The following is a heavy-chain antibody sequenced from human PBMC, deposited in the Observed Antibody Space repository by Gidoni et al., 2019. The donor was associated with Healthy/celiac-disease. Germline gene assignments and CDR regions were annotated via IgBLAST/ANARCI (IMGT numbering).Heavy chain of an antibody. V-gene: IGHV3-30*04. CDR2: ISYDGSNK. CDR3: ARERAAAGPFDY. CDR1: GFTFSSYA. Sequence: QVQLVESGGGVVQPGRSLRLSCAASGFTFSSYAMHWVRQAPGKGLEWVAVISYDGSNKYYADSVKGRFTISRDNSKNTLYLQMNSLRAEDTAVYYCARERAAAGPFDYWGQGTLVTVSS. J-gene: IGHJ4*02. D-gene: IGHD6-13*01.